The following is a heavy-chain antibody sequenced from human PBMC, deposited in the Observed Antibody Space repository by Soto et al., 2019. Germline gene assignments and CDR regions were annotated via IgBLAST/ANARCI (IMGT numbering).Heavy chain of an antibody. Sequence: SQTLSLTCAISGDSVSSNSAAWNCISQSPSRGLEWLGRTYYRSKWYNDYAVSVKSRITINPDTSKNQFSLQLNSVTPEDTAVYYCARDFRVVVPAAPSNWFDPWGQGTLVTVSS. V-gene: IGHV6-1*01. CDR1: GDSVSSNSAA. D-gene: IGHD2-2*01. CDR2: TYYRSKWYN. CDR3: ARDFRVVVPAAPSNWFDP. J-gene: IGHJ5*02.